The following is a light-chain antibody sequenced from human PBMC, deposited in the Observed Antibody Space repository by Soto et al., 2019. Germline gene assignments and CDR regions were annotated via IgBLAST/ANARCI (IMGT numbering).Light chain of an antibody. J-gene: IGKJ4*01. Sequence: EMVMTQSQATLSVSPLEGSAPSFMASQSVSTNLAWYQQKPGQGPRLLIFGASTRAIGIPARFSGSGSGTDFTLTISSLQSEDFAVYYCQHYNELPLSFGGGTKVDIK. V-gene: IGKV3-15*01. CDR1: QSVSTN. CDR3: QHYNELPLS. CDR2: GAS.